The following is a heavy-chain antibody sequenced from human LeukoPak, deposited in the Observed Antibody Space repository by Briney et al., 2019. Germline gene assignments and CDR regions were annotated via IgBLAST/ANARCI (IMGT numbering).Heavy chain of an antibody. CDR3: ARTFIRLAAASYVDY. CDR2: ISAYNGNT. J-gene: IGHJ4*02. Sequence: ASVKVSCKASGYTFTSYGISWVRQAPGQGLEWMGWISAYNGNTNYAQKLQGRVTMTTDTSTSTAYMELRSLRSDDTAVYYCARTFIRLAAASYVDYWGQGTLVTASS. D-gene: IGHD6-13*01. CDR1: GYTFTSYG. V-gene: IGHV1-18*01.